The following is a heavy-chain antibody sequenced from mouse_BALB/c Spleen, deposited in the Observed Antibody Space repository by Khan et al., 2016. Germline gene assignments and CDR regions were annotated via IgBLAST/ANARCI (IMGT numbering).Heavy chain of an antibody. J-gene: IGHJ2*01. V-gene: IGHV3-2*02. CDR2: ISYSGST. Sequence: EVQLQESGPGLVKPSQSLSLTCTVTGYSITSDYAWNWIRQFPGNKLEWMGYISYSGSTSYNPSLKSRISITRDTSKNQFFLQLNSVTTEDTATXDSATRGYDYDGGYFDYWGQGTTLTVSS. CDR3: ATRGYDYDGGYFDY. D-gene: IGHD2-4*01. CDR1: GYSITSDYA.